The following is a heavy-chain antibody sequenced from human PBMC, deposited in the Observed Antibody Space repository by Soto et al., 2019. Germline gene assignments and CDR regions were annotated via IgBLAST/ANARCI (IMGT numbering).Heavy chain of an antibody. CDR1: GFTFSSYG. Sequence: GGSLRLSCAASGFTFSSYGMHGVRQDPGKGLEWVAVISYDGSNKYYADSVKGRFTISRDNSKNTLYLQMNSLRAEDTAVYYCAKPGGTYCSGGSCYSEYFQHWGQGTLVTVSS. V-gene: IGHV3-30*18. D-gene: IGHD2-15*01. CDR3: AKPGGTYCSGGSCYSEYFQH. J-gene: IGHJ1*01. CDR2: ISYDGSNK.